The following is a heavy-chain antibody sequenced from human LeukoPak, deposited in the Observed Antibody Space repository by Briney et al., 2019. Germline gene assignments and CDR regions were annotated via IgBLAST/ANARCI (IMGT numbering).Heavy chain of an antibody. D-gene: IGHD6-13*01. Sequence: GSLRLSCAASGFTFSSYAMSWIRQPPGRGLEWIGYIYYTGTTNYNPSLKSRITISVDTSKNQFSLKLSSVTAADTAVYYCARQYSSSWYYFDYWGQGTLVTVSS. V-gene: IGHV4-59*01. CDR1: GFTFSSYA. CDR3: ARQYSSSWYYFDY. CDR2: IYYTGTT. J-gene: IGHJ4*02.